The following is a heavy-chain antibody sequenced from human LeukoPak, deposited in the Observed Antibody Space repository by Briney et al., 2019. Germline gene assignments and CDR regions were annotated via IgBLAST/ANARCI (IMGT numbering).Heavy chain of an antibody. CDR2: IYYSGST. J-gene: IGHJ3*02. V-gene: IGHV4-61*09. CDR3: ARGRYFDPYDAFDT. Sequence: SQTLSLTCNVSGFSISSGGYYWRWIRQPPGKGLEWIGYIYYSGSTKYNPSLKSRLTISVDMSKNQFSLKLSSVTAADTAVYYCARGRYFDPYDAFDTWGQGTLVTVSS. CDR1: GFSISSGGYY. D-gene: IGHD3-9*01.